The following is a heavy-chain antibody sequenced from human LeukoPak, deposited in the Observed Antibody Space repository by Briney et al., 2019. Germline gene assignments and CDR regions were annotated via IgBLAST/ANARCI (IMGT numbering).Heavy chain of an antibody. CDR1: GYSFTSYW. CDR2: IYPGDSDT. Sequence: GESLLISCKCSGYSFTSYWIGWVRQMPGKGLGWMGIIYPGDSDTRYSPSFQGQVPISVDKTISTAYLQWSSLKASDNAMYYCARREGSGSYYVGAFDIWGQGTMVTVSS. J-gene: IGHJ3*02. D-gene: IGHD3-10*01. V-gene: IGHV5-51*01. CDR3: ARREGSGSYYVGAFDI.